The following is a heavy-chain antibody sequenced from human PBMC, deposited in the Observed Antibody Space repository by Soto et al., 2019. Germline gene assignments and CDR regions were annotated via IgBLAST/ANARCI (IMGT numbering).Heavy chain of an antibody. V-gene: IGHV1-8*01. Sequence: ASVKVSCKASGYTFTSYDINWVRQATGQGLEWMGWMNPNSGNTGYAQKFQGRVTMTRNTSISTAYMELSSLRSEDTAVYYCAIVFFIGYSGNYFRVFWAYVFIVVRGRGSTDTGSS. J-gene: IGHJ6*04. CDR2: MNPNSGNT. CDR3: AIVFFIGYSGNYFRVFWAYVFIVV. D-gene: IGHD5-12*01. CDR1: GYTFTSYD.